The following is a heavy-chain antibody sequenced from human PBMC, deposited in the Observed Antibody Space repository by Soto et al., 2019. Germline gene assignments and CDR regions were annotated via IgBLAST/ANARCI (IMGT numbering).Heavy chain of an antibody. V-gene: IGHV3-48*03. Sequence: GGSLRLSCAASGFTFSSYEMNWVRQAPGKGLEWVSYISSSGSTIYYADSVKGRFTISRDNAKNSLYLQMNSLRAEDTAVYYCARVDTAMVSAFDIWGQGTMVTVSS. CDR3: ARVDTAMVSAFDI. CDR1: GFTFSSYE. CDR2: ISSSGSTI. J-gene: IGHJ3*02. D-gene: IGHD5-18*01.